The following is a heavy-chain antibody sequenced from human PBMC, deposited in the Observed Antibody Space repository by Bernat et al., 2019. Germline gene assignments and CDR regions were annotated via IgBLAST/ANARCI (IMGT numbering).Heavy chain of an antibody. V-gene: IGHV4-59*01. CDR2: IYYSGST. D-gene: IGHD5-18*01. CDR1: GGSISSYY. CDR3: ARDYTAMDL. J-gene: IGHJ3*01. Sequence: QVQLQESGPGLVKPSETLSLTCTVSGGSISSYYWSWIRQPPGKGLEWIGYIYYSGSTNYNPSLKSRVTISVDTSKNQFSLKLSSVTAADTVVYYCARDYTAMDLWGQGTMVTVSS.